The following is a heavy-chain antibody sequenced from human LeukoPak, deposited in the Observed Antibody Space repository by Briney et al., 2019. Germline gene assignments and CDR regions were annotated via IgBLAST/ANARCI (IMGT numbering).Heavy chain of an antibody. CDR1: GFTFSAYI. Sequence: PGGSLRLSCAASGFTFSAYIMHWVRQAPGRGLEWVASISSVSNYIYYADSVKGRFTISRDKAKNSLYLQMNSLRADDTGVYYCARDSPCGTPVGCMDVWGQGTTVTVSS. D-gene: IGHD1-26*01. V-gene: IGHV3-21*01. CDR2: ISSVSNYI. CDR3: ARDSPCGTPVGCMDV. J-gene: IGHJ6*02.